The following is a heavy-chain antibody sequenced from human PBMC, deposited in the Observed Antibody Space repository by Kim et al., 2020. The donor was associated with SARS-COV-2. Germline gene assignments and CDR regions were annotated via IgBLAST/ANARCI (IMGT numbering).Heavy chain of an antibody. D-gene: IGHD3-3*01. CDR2: KWNN. CDR3: ASAFFLGH. J-gene: IGHJ4*02. Sequence: KWNNDYAVALKSRISISPDTSKNQFSLQLNSVTPEDTAVYYCASAFFLGHWGQGTLVTVSS. V-gene: IGHV6-1*01.